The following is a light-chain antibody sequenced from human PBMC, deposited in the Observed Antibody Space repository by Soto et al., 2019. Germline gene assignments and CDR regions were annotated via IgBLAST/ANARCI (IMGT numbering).Light chain of an antibody. CDR1: QNLGSGY. CDR2: AAS. V-gene: IGKV3-20*01. CDR3: QQYGSLSWT. Sequence: IVLTQAPVTLSLSPGERATLSCRASQNLGSGYLAWYQQKPGQAPRILIYAASSRATGIPDRFSGSGSGTDFTLTISRLEPEDFAVYYCQQYGSLSWTFGQGTKVDVK. J-gene: IGKJ1*01.